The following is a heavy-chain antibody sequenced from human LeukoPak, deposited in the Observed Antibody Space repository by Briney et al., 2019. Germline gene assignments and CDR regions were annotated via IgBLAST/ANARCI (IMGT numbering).Heavy chain of an antibody. CDR3: ASGGRDGYNFGY. CDR2: ISGYNGNT. J-gene: IGHJ4*02. CDR1: GYTFTSYG. V-gene: IGHV1-18*01. Sequence: ASVNVSCKASGYTFTSYGISWVRRAPGEGLECMGWISGYNGNTNYAQKLQGRVTMTTDTPTSTAYMELRSLRSDDTAVYYCASGGRDGYNFGYWGQGTLVTVSS. D-gene: IGHD5-24*01.